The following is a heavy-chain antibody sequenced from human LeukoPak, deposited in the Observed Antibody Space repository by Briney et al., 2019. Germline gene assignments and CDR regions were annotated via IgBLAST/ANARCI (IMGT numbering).Heavy chain of an antibody. J-gene: IGHJ4*02. CDR1: GFTFSSYW. Sequence: GGSLRLSCAASGFTFSSYWMHWVRQAPGKGLVWVSRINTDGSSPNYADSVRGRFTISRDNAKNTLYLQMNSLRAEDTAVYYCARFEYSNSSGLYWGQGILVTVSS. V-gene: IGHV3-74*01. CDR3: ARFEYSNSSGLY. CDR2: INTDGSSP. D-gene: IGHD6-6*01.